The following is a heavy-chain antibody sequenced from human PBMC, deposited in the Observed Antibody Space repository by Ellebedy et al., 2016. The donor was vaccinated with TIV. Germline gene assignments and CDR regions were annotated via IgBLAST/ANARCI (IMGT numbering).Heavy chain of an antibody. CDR1: GYTFIADY. CDR3: ARDLAGTIIDY. V-gene: IGHV1-2*02. CDR2: INPNTGGT. Sequence: ASVKVSXKASGYTFIADYIHRVRQAPGQGLEWLGWINPNTGGTNSAQRFQGRVTMTRDMSINTAYMELSSLTSDDTAVYYCARDLAGTIIDYWGQGTLVTVSS. D-gene: IGHD6-19*01. J-gene: IGHJ4*02.